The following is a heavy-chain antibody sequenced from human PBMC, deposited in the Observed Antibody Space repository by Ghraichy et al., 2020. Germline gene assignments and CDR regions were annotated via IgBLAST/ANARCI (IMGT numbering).Heavy chain of an antibody. V-gene: IGHV4-34*01. CDR3: ATQEYSSSPPYYFDS. CDR2: INHSEST. J-gene: IGHJ4*02. Sequence: SETLSLTCAVYGAPFSGYYWSWVRQPPGKGLEWIGEINHSESTNYNPSLKSRVTISLDTSKHQFSLKLTSVTAADTALYFCATQEYSSSPPYYFDSWGQGTLVTVSS. CDR1: GAPFSGYY. D-gene: IGHD6-6*01.